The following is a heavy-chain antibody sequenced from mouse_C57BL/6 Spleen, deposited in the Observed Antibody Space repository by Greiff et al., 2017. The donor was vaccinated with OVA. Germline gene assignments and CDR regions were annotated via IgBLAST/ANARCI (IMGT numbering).Heavy chain of an antibody. CDR2: IDPANGNT. Sequence: EVKLQESVAELVRPGASVKLSCTASGFNIKNTYMHWVKQRPEQGLEWIGRIDPANGNTKYAPKFQGKATITADTSSNTAYLQLSSLTSEDTAIYYCARGDGSRDYAMDYWGQGTSVTVSS. D-gene: IGHD1-1*01. CDR1: GFNIKNTY. J-gene: IGHJ4*01. CDR3: ARGDGSRDYAMDY. V-gene: IGHV14-3*01.